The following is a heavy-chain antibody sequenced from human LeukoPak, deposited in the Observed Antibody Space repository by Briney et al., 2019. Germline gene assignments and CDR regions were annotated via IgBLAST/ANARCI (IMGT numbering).Heavy chain of an antibody. J-gene: IGHJ2*01. CDR2: IYPGDADN. V-gene: IGHV5-51*01. Sequence: GESLKISCQTSGYSFTLYLIAGVRQMPGKGVAWMGIIYPGDADNRNSPSFQAQDTISADKSITTAYLQWRSLKPADTAMYYCARAPQYCSYGVCYNSWHFDLWGRGTLVTASS. CDR3: ARAPQYCSYGVCYNSWHFDL. D-gene: IGHD2-8*01. CDR1: GYSFTLYL.